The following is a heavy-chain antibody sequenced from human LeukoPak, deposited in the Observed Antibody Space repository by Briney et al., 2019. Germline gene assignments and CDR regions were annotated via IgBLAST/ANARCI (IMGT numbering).Heavy chain of an antibody. CDR2: INPNSGGT. D-gene: IGHD5-18*01. CDR1: RYTFSGYY. J-gene: IGHJ4*02. CDR3: ARDAYRGHDRSIQFDY. V-gene: IGHV1-2*03. Sequence: LGASVKVSCKASRYTFSGYYMHSVQQAPGQGLEWMGWINPNSGGTNYAQKFQDRVTMTRDTSINTAYMELSRLRSDDTAVYFCARDAYRGHDRSIQFDYWGQGTLVTVSS.